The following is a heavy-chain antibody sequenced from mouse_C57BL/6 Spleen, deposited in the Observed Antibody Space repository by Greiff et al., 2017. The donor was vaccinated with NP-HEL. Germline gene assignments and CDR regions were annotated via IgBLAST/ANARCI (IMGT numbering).Heavy chain of an antibody. CDR3: ARWDAFGYPFAY. CDR1: GYTFTDYN. CDR2: INPNNGGT. Sequence: EVQLQESGPELVKPGASVKIPCKASGYTFTDYNLDWVKQSHGKSLEWIGDINPNNGGTIYNQKFKGKATLTVDKSSSTAYMELRSLTSEDTAVYYCARWDAFGYPFAYWGQGTLVTVSA. J-gene: IGHJ3*01. D-gene: IGHD2-2*01. V-gene: IGHV1-18*01.